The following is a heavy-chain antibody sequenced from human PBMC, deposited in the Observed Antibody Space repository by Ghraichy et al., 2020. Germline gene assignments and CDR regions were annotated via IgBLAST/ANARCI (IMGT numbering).Heavy chain of an antibody. J-gene: IGHJ4*02. CDR3: ARDTYSSGWFDFDY. V-gene: IGHV6-1*01. Sequence: SPTLSLTCAISGDSVSSNSAAWNWIRQSPSRGLEWLGRTYYRSKWFNDYAVSVKSRITINPDTSKNQFSLQLNSVTPEDTAVYYCARDTYSSGWFDFDYWGQGTLVTVSS. D-gene: IGHD6-19*01. CDR2: TYYRSKWFN. CDR1: GDSVSSNSAA.